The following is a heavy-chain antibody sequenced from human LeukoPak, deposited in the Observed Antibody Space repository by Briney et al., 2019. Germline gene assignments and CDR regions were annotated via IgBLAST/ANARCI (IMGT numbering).Heavy chain of an antibody. V-gene: IGHV4-30-4*01. Sequence: SETLSLTCTVSGGPLTSGDYIWTWIRQPPGKGMEWIGRFHHGGSPSYNPSLQSRVTISADTSKNQFSLNLRSVSDADTAVYYCTRGLTTDKIDYWGQGTLVTVSS. D-gene: IGHD4-17*01. CDR3: TRGLTTDKIDY. J-gene: IGHJ4*02. CDR2: FHHGGSP. CDR1: GGPLTSGDYI.